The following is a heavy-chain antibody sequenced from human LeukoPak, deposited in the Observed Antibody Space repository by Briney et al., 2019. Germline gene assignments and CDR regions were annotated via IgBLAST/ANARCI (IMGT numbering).Heavy chain of an antibody. CDR2: IRYDGSHK. J-gene: IGHJ4*02. CDR3: AKEGTVTPIDY. D-gene: IGHD4-17*01. V-gene: IGHV3-30*02. Sequence: PGGSLRLSCAASGFTFRNYGMHWVRQAPGKGLEWVAFIRYDGSHKYYADSVKGRLTISRDNSKNTLYLQMNSLRVEDTAVYHCAKEGTVTPIDYWGQGTLVTVSS. CDR1: GFTFRNYG.